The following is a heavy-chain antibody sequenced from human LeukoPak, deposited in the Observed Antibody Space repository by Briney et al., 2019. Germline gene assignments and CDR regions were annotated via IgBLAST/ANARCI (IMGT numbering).Heavy chain of an antibody. CDR3: ASSGARYCSSTSCYTAKVRNYYYYYGMDV. CDR1: GFTFSSYS. D-gene: IGHD2-2*02. J-gene: IGHJ6*02. V-gene: IGHV3-21*01. Sequence: GGSLRLSCAASGFTFSSYSMNWVRQAPGKGLEWVSSISSSSSSYIYYADSVKGRFTISRDNAKNSLYLQMNSLRAEDTAVYYCASSGARYCSSTSCYTAKVRNYYYYYGMDVWGQGTTVTVSS. CDR2: ISSSSSSYI.